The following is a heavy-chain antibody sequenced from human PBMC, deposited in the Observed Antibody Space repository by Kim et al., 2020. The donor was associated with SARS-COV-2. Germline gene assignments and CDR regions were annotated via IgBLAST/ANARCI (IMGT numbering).Heavy chain of an antibody. Sequence: SETLSLTCTVSGASINNNYWTWIRQSPEKGLEWIGYIHSTGTTEYNPSLGGRVTLSIDTTRNQFSLTLRSVTAADTAMYFCGRNGVYLDVWGKGTTVTVSS. CDR2: IHSTGTT. J-gene: IGHJ6*03. V-gene: IGHV4-59*08. D-gene: IGHD2-8*01. CDR3: GRNGVYLDV. CDR1: GASINNNY.